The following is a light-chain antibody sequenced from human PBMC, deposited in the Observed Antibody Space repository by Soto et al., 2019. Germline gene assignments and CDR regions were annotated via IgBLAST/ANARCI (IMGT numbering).Light chain of an antibody. CDR1: QGISSW. V-gene: IGKV1-12*01. CDR3: KQDNSFPLT. J-gene: IGKJ4*01. CDR2: TGS. Sequence: DIQMTQSPSSVSASVGDRVSITCRASQGISSWLAWYQQKPGRAPKLLIYTGSSLQSGAPSRFSGNGSGTDFTLTINSLQPEVVSTYYCKQDNSFPLTFGGGTKVEIK.